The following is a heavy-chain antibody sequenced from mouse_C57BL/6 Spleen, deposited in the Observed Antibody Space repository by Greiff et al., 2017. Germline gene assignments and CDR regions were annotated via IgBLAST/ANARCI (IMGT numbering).Heavy chain of an antibody. D-gene: IGHD2-3*01. CDR1: GFNIKDDY. CDR3: TRWLLNGYAMDY. V-gene: IGHV14-4*01. Sequence: EVQLVESGAELVRPGASVKLSCTASGFNIKDDYMHWVKQRPEQGLEWIGWIDPENGDTEYASKFQGKATITADTSSNTAYLQRSSLTSEDTAVYYCTRWLLNGYAMDYWGQGTSVTVSS. CDR2: IDPENGDT. J-gene: IGHJ4*01.